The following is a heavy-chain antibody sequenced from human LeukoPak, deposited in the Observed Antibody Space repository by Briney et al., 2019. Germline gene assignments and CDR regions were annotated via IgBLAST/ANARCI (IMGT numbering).Heavy chain of an antibody. J-gene: IGHJ6*02. CDR2: INHSGRT. CDR3: ARGTKRSYYYYGMDV. D-gene: IGHD5-24*01. V-gene: IGHV4-34*01. Sequence: SETLSLTCAVYGGSFSGYYWSWIRQPPGKGLEWIGEINHSGRTNYNPSLKSRVTISVDTSKNQFSLKLSSVTAADTAVYYCARGTKRSYYYYGMDVWGQGTTVTVSS. CDR1: GGSFSGYY.